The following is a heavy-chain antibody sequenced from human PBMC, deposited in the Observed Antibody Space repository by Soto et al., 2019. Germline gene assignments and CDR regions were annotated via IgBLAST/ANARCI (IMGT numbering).Heavy chain of an antibody. CDR3: ASGEGRVDSSWPLSYGMDD. D-gene: IGHD6-13*01. V-gene: IGHV1-18*01. CDR1: GYTFTSYG. CDR2: ISAYNGNT. Sequence: GASVKVSCKASGYTFTSYGISWVRQAPGQGLEWMGWISAYNGNTNYAQKLQGRVTMTTDTSTSTAYMELRSLRSDDTAVYYCASGEGRVDSSWPLSYGMDDWGQGTTVTVSS. J-gene: IGHJ6*02.